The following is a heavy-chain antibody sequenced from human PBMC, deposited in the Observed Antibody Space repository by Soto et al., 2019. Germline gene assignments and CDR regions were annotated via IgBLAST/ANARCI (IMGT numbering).Heavy chain of an antibody. V-gene: IGHV4-39*01. CDR3: ARLMRGYSYGYDDYYYGMDV. J-gene: IGHJ6*02. D-gene: IGHD5-18*01. Sequence: PSETLSLTCTVSGGSISSSSYYWGWIRQPPGKGLEWIGSIYYSGSTYYNPSLKSRVTISVDTSKNQFSLKLSSVTAADTAVYYCARLMRGYSYGYDDYYYGMDVWGQGTTVPSP. CDR2: IYYSGST. CDR1: GGSISSSSYY.